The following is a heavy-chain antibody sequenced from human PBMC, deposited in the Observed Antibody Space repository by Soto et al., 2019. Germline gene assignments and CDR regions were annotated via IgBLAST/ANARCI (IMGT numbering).Heavy chain of an antibody. J-gene: IGHJ5*02. CDR3: ARQTAYGSGSYES. CDR1: GGSISSSSYY. CDR2: IYYSGST. D-gene: IGHD3-10*01. Sequence: SSETLSLTCTVSGGSISSSSYYWGWIRQPPGKGLEWIGSIYYSGSTYYNPSLKSRVTISVDTSKNQFSLKLSSVTAADTAVYYCARQTAYGSGSYESWGQGTLVTVSS. V-gene: IGHV4-39*01.